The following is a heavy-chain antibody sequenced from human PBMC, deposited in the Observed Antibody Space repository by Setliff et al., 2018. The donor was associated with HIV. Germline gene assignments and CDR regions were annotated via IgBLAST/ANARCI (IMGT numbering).Heavy chain of an antibody. V-gene: IGHV4-39*01. CDR1: GGSISSASYY. CDR3: ATQITMVRGVVKWFDP. Sequence: SETLSLTCAVSGGSISSASYYWGWIRQPPGKGLEWIGSIFYSGSTYYNPSLKSRVTISVDTSKNQFSLNLSSVTAADTAVYYCATQITMVRGVVKWFDPWGQGTLVTVS. J-gene: IGHJ5*02. CDR2: IFYSGST. D-gene: IGHD3-10*01.